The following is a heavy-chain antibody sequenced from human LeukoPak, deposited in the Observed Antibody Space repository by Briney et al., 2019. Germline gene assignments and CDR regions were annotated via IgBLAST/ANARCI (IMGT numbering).Heavy chain of an antibody. V-gene: IGHV4-59*01. Sequence: SETLSLTCTVSGGSISSYYWSWIRQPPGKGLEWIGYIYYSGSTNYNPSLKSRVTISVDTSKNQFSLKLSSVTAADTAAYYCARVGKYYDILTGYRTGYYFDYWGQGTLVTVSS. D-gene: IGHD3-9*01. CDR2: IYYSGST. CDR1: GGSISSYY. J-gene: IGHJ4*02. CDR3: ARVGKYYDILTGYRTGYYFDY.